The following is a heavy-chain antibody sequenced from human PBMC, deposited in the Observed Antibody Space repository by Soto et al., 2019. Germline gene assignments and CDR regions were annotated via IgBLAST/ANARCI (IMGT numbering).Heavy chain of an antibody. CDR1: GGSLSGHY. CDR3: ARVGVSPPPIVYHQSAMDV. V-gene: IGHV4-34*01. J-gene: IGHJ6*02. CDR2: IYHSGAT. D-gene: IGHD3-3*01. Sequence: QVQLQQWGAGLLKPSETLSLTCAVYGGSLSGHYWTWIRQPPGKGLECIGEIYHSGATYYKPSLKSGLPISVDTSRSQFSLQLTSVTAADTAVYFCARVGVSPPPIVYHQSAMDVWGQGTTVTVSS.